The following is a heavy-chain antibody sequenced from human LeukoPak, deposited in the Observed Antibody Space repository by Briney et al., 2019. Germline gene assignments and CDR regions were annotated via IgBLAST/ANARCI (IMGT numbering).Heavy chain of an antibody. D-gene: IGHD3-10*01. V-gene: IGHV4-39*01. CDR3: ATCGSGSYYYFDY. CDR1: GGSISSSSYY. J-gene: IGHJ4*02. CDR2: IYYSGAT. Sequence: SETLSPTCTVSGGSISSSSYYWGWIRQPPGKGLEWIGSIYYSGATYYNASLKSRVTISVDTSKNQFSLKLSSVTAADTAVYYCATCGSGSYYYFDYWGQGTLVSVSS.